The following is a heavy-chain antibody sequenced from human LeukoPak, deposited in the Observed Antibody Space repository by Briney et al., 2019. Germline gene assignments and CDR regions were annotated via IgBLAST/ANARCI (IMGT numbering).Heavy chain of an antibody. CDR2: IYRAGNT. CDR1: GFTVSSNS. Sequence: GGSLRLSCTVSGFTVSSNSMSWVRQAPGKGLEWVSVIYRAGNTYYADSVKGRFTISRDNSKNTVYLQMNSLRAEDTAVYYCATFSYAGNAGGSVGPWGQGTLVTVSS. V-gene: IGHV3-53*01. J-gene: IGHJ5*02. CDR3: ATFSYAGNAGGSVGP. D-gene: IGHD4-23*01.